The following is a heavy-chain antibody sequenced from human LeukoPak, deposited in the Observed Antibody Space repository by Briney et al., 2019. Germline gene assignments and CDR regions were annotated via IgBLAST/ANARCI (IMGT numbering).Heavy chain of an antibody. J-gene: IGHJ4*02. CDR2: ISGSGGST. D-gene: IGHD6-13*01. CDR1: GFHFSSYA. CDR3: AKGNSSSWYAPLDY. V-gene: IGHV3-23*01. Sequence: PGESLRLSCAASGFHFSSYAMSWVRQAPGKGLEWVSAISGSGGSTYYADSVKGRFTISRDNSKNTLYLQMNSLRAEDTAVYYCAKGNSSSWYAPLDYWGQGTLVTVSS.